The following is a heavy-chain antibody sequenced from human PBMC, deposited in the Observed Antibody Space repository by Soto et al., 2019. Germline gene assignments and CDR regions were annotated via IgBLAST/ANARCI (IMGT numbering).Heavy chain of an antibody. CDR1: GFTFTSSA. CDR2: IVVGSGNT. V-gene: IGHV1-58*01. J-gene: IGHJ1*01. Sequence: GASVQVSCKASGFTFTSSAVQWVRQARGQRLEWKGWIVVGSGNTNYAQKFQERITITRDMSTSTAYMELSSLRSEDTAVYYCAADPDPVEMATQTVQHWGQGTLVTVSS. D-gene: IGHD5-12*01. CDR3: AADPDPVEMATQTVQH.